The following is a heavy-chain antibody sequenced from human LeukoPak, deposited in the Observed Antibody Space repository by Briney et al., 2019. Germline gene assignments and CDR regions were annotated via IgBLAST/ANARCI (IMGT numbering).Heavy chain of an antibody. CDR1: GFTFSSYG. CDR2: ISGSGGST. CDR3: AKALGYGDYPYYFDY. Sequence: PGGSLRLSCAASGFTFSSYGMSWVRQAPGKGLEWVSAISGSGGSTYYADSVKGRFTISRDNSKNTLYLQMNSLRAEDTAVYYCAKALGYGDYPYYFDYWGQGTLVTVSS. V-gene: IGHV3-23*01. D-gene: IGHD4-17*01. J-gene: IGHJ4*02.